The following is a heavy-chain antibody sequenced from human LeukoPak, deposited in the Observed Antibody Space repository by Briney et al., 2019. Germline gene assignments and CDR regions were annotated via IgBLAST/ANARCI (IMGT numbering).Heavy chain of an antibody. J-gene: IGHJ5*02. Sequence: GASVKVSSKASGYTFTIYGISWVRRAPGQGLEWMGWISAYNGNTNYTQKLQGRVTMTTDTSTSTAYMELRSLRSDDTAVYYCARGGYCSSTSCYVTNLFDPWGQGTLVTVS. CDR1: GYTFTIYG. CDR3: ARGGYCSSTSCYVTNLFDP. CDR2: ISAYNGNT. V-gene: IGHV1-18*01. D-gene: IGHD2-2*01.